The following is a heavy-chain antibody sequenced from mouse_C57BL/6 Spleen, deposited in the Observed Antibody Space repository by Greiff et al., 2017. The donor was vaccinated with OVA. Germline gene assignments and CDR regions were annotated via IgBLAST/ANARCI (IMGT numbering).Heavy chain of an antibody. Sequence: QVQLQQPGAELVMPGASVKLSCKASGYTFTSYWMHWVKQRPGQGLEWIGEIDPSDSYTNYNQKFKGKSTLTVDKSSSTAYMQLSSLTSEDSAVYYCARPLYYGSSYGYFDVWGTGTTVTVSS. CDR1: GYTFTSYW. D-gene: IGHD1-1*01. CDR3: ARPLYYGSSYGYFDV. J-gene: IGHJ1*03. CDR2: IDPSDSYT. V-gene: IGHV1-69*01.